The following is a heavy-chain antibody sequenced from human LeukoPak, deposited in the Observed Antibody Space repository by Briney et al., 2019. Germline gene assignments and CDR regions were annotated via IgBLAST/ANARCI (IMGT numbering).Heavy chain of an antibody. J-gene: IGHJ4*02. CDR3: TRVSGLGMNEYYYL. CDR1: GFTLSGAW. V-gene: IGHV3-74*01. CDR2: INDDGSNT. D-gene: IGHD3-10*01. Sequence: GGSLRLSCAVSGFTLSGAWMHWVRQAPGKGLMWVSRINDDGSNTRHADSVKGRFTISRGIAKNTLYLQMNSLRAEDTAVYYCTRVSGLGMNEYYYLWGQGTLVTVSS.